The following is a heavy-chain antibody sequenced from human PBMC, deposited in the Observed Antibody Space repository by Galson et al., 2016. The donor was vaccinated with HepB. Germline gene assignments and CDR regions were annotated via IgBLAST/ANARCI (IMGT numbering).Heavy chain of an antibody. D-gene: IGHD5-12*01. V-gene: IGHV3-74*01. CDR1: GFTFSSYW. Sequence: SLRLSCAASGFTFSSYWMHWVRQAPGKGLVWVSRINSDGNTTNYADSVKGRVTMSIDTSKNHFSLNLTSVTAADTALYYCARILFGFRRGFWFDLWGQGTLVTVSS. CDR3: ARILFGFRRGFWFDL. J-gene: IGHJ5*02. CDR2: INSDGNTT.